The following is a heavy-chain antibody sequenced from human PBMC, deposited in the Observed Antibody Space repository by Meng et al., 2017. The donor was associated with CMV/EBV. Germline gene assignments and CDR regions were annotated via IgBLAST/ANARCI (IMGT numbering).Heavy chain of an antibody. CDR2: IIPIFGTA. D-gene: IGHD1-20*01. Sequence: QVQSVDAGAEVRKPGSSVKVPCKASGGTFSSYAISWVRQAPGQGLDGMGGIIPIFGTANYAQKFQGRVTITADESTSTAYMELSSLRSEDTAVYYCASVTGIGWWYFDLWGRGTLVTVSS. CDR3: ASVTGIGWWYFDL. V-gene: IGHV1-69*12. CDR1: GGTFSSYA. J-gene: IGHJ2*01.